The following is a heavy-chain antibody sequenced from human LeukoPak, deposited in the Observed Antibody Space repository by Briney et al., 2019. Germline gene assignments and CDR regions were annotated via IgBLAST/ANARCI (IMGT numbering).Heavy chain of an antibody. Sequence: ASVKVSCKASGYTFTGYYVHWVRQAPGQGLEWMGRINPNSGDTNYAQKFQGRVTITRDTSASTAYMELSSLRSEDTAVYYCARDYYDSSGYYSQYYFDYWGQGTLVTVSS. V-gene: IGHV1-2*06. J-gene: IGHJ4*02. D-gene: IGHD3-22*01. CDR1: GYTFTGYY. CDR2: INPNSGDT. CDR3: ARDYYDSSGYYSQYYFDY.